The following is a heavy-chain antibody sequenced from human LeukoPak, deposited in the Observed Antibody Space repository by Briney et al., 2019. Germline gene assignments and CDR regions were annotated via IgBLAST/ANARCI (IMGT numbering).Heavy chain of an antibody. Sequence: SETLSLTCTVSGGSISSYYWIWIRQPPGKGLEWIGYIYYSGSTDYNPSLKSRVTISVDTSKNQFSLKLSSVTAADTAVYYCARXGGGYSYGYGEDWFGPWGQGTLVTVSS. CDR2: IYYSGST. D-gene: IGHD5-18*01. V-gene: IGHV4-59*01. CDR1: GGSISSYY. CDR3: ARXGGGYSYGYGEDWFGP. J-gene: IGHJ5*02.